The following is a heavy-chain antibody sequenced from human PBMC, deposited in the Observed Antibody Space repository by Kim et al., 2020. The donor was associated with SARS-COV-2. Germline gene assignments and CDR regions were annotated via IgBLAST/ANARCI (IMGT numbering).Heavy chain of an antibody. D-gene: IGHD4-17*01. J-gene: IGHJ6*03. CDR3: ARSGGDVYGNYFYYMDV. Sequence: SETLSLTCTVSGGSISTYFWTWIRQPPGKGLQWIGYIFYTGSTNYNPSLRSRVTMSVDTSKKQFSLNLYSVTAADTAVYYCARSGGDVYGNYFYYMDVWGKGTTVTVSS. CDR1: GGSISTYF. CDR2: IFYTGST. V-gene: IGHV4-59*01.